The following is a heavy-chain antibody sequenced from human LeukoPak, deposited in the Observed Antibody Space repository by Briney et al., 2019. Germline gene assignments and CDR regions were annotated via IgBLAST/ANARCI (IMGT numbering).Heavy chain of an antibody. CDR1: GFTFSNYA. D-gene: IGHD1-26*01. J-gene: IGHJ4*02. V-gene: IGHV3-74*01. Sequence: PGGSLRLSCAASGFTFSNYAMSWVRQAPGKGLVWVSRIDSGGSSTSYADSVKGRFTISRDNAKNTLYLQMNSLRAEDTAVYYCARATSGSYDYWGQGTLVTVSS. CDR2: IDSGGSST. CDR3: ARATSGSYDY.